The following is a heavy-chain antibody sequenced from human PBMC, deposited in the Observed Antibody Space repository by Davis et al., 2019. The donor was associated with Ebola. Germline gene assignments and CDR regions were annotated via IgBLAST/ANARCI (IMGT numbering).Heavy chain of an antibody. J-gene: IGHJ3*02. V-gene: IGHV1-3*01. CDR1: GYTFTSYA. CDR3: ARKNLLFGMGFDI. D-gene: IGHD3-3*01. Sequence: AASVKVSCKASGYTFTSYAMHWVRQAPGQRLEWMGWINAGNGNTKYSQKFQGRVTITRDTSASTAYMELSSLRSEDTAVYYCARKNLLFGMGFDIWGQGTMVTVSS. CDR2: INAGNGNT.